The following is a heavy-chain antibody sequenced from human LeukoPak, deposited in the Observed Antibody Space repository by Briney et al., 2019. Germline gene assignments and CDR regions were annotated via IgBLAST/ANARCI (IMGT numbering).Heavy chain of an antibody. Sequence: GGSLRLSCAVSGFTFSSYAMYWVRQAPGKGLAWVAVIWYDGSNEYYADSVKGRFTISRDNFKDTLYLQMNSLRAEDTAVYYCARDDRNAFDIWGQGTMVTVSS. J-gene: IGHJ3*02. CDR3: ARDDRNAFDI. CDR1: GFTFSSYA. V-gene: IGHV3-33*07. CDR2: IWYDGSNE.